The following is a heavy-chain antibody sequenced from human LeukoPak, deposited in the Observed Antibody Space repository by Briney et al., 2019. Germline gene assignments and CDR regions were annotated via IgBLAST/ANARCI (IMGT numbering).Heavy chain of an antibody. V-gene: IGHV1-69*01. CDR2: IIPIFGTA. CDR3: ARDLRDGYNFEFGY. J-gene: IGHJ4*02. D-gene: IGHD5-24*01. CDR1: GGTFSSYA. Sequence: SVKVSCKASGGTFSSYAISWVRQAPGQGLEWMGGIIPIFGTANYAQKFQGRVTITADESTSTAYMELSSLRSEDTAVYYCARDLRDGYNFEFGYWGQGTLVTVSS.